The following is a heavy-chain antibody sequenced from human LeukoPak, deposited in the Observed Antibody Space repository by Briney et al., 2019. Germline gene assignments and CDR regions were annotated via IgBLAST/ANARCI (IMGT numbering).Heavy chain of an antibody. J-gene: IGHJ4*02. Sequence: TGGSLRLSCEASEFTLKDYWMHWVRQGPGKGLVWVSRINSDGSSASYADSVKGRFTISRDNAKNTLYLQMNSLRAEDTAVYYCARARIAVAGRFAVAYYFDYWGQGTLVTVSS. CDR3: ARARIAVAGRFAVAYYFDY. V-gene: IGHV3-74*01. D-gene: IGHD6-19*01. CDR1: EFTLKDYW. CDR2: INSDGSSA.